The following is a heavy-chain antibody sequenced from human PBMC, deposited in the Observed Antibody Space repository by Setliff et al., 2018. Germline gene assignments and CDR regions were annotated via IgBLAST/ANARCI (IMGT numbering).Heavy chain of an antibody. CDR1: GYPFTNYG. CDR2: ISGHNGDT. Sequence: ASVKVSCKTSGYPFTNYGLSWVRQAPGQGLEWMGWISGHNGDTKLAQNFQGRATVTTDTFTNTGYMELRSLRSDDTAFYYCARADYSSSLHYFDCWGQGTLVTVSS. CDR3: ARADYSSSLHYFDC. V-gene: IGHV1-18*01. J-gene: IGHJ4*02. D-gene: IGHD6-13*01.